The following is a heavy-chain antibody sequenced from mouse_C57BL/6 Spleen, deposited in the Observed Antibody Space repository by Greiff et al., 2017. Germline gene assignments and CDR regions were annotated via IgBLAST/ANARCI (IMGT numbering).Heavy chain of an antibody. CDR3: ARSGYGSSPYWYFDV. CDR2: IYPGDGDT. Sequence: QVQLKESGPELVKPGASVKISCKASGYAFSSSWMNWVKQRPGKGLEWIGRIYPGDGDTNYNGKFKGKATLTADKSSSTAYMQLSSLTSEDSAVYFRARSGYGSSPYWYFDVWGTGTTVTVSS. D-gene: IGHD1-1*01. V-gene: IGHV1-82*01. CDR1: GYAFSSSW. J-gene: IGHJ1*03.